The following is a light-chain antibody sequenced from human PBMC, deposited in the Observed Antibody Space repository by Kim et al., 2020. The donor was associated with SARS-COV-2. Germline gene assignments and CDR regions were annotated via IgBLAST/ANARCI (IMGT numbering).Light chain of an antibody. CDR2: RVS. Sequence: DIVMTQSPLSLPVTLGQPASISCRSSQSLVHSDGNTYLNWFQQRPGQSPRRLIYRVSNRDSGVPDRFSGSGSGTDFTLKISRVEAEDVGLYYCMQSTHWPWTFGQGTKVDIK. J-gene: IGKJ1*01. V-gene: IGKV2-30*02. CDR1: QSLVHSDGNTY. CDR3: MQSTHWPWT.